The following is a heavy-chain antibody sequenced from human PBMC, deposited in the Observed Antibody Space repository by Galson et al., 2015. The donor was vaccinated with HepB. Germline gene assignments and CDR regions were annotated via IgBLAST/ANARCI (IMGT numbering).Heavy chain of an antibody. CDR1: GFTSSNYA. D-gene: IGHD5-24*01. Sequence: SLRLSCAASGFTSSNYAMSWVRQAPGKGLEWVSHISGTGSSTYYADSVKGRFTISRDNSKNTLSLKMNSLRADDTALYYCARDGYNFIPFDSWGQGTLVTVSS. J-gene: IGHJ5*01. CDR3: ARDGYNFIPFDS. V-gene: IGHV3-23*01. CDR2: ISGTGSST.